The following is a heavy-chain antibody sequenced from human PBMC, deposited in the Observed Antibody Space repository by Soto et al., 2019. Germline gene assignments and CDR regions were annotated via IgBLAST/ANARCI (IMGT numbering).Heavy chain of an antibody. CDR1: GFTFSSYG. J-gene: IGHJ4*02. CDR2: VRHDGRQE. CDR3: AICFFSAVYAAHFYL. Sequence: GGSLRLSCAASGFTFSSYGMHWVRQAPGKGLEYVAGVRHDGRQEYYVDSVRGRFTISRDNYQNMLSLQMNSLRAEDTAVYYCAICFFSAVYAAHFYLWGKGTPVPVSS. D-gene: IGHD2-8*01. V-gene: IGHV3-33*03.